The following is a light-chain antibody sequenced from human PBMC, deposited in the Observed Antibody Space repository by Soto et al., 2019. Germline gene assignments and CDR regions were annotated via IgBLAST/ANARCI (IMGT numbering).Light chain of an antibody. CDR1: QSTSSN. J-gene: IGKJ1*01. CDR2: ETS. Sequence: SQAPLTLSPGARVPLSFRASQSTSSNLAWYQQKPGQAPRLLIYETSSLETGVPSRFSGSGSGTEFTLTISSLEPDDFATYYWQQCSSPRTFGQGTKVDIK. V-gene: IGKV3-11*01. CDR3: QQCSSPRT.